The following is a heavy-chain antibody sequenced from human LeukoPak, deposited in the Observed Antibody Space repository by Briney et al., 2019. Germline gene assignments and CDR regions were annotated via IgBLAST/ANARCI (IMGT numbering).Heavy chain of an antibody. CDR1: GYTFTGYY. CDR2: INPNSGGT. CDR3: ARATPLLSSGYYAY. V-gene: IGHV1-2*02. D-gene: IGHD3-22*01. Sequence: GASVKVSCKASGYTFTGYYMHWVRQAPGQGLEWMGWINPNSGGTNYAQKFQGRVTMTRDTSISTAYMELSRLRSHDTAVYYCARATPLLSSGYYAYWGQGTLVTVSS. J-gene: IGHJ4*02.